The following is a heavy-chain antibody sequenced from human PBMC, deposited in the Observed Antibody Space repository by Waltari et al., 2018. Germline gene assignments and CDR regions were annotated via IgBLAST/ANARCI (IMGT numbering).Heavy chain of an antibody. CDR2: ISHSGRT. V-gene: IGHV4-59*01. CDR1: VVSIHTYY. Sequence: QVQLQESGPGLVKPSETLSPNCTVYVVSIHTYYWSWFRQPPGKGLEWIGYISHSGRTKYNPSLKGRVTISLDTSKNHFSLKVSSVTAADTAVFYCAREDDAKSSGRRYFDYWGQGTLVTVSS. J-gene: IGHJ4*02. CDR3: AREDDAKSSGRRYFDY. D-gene: IGHD3-22*01.